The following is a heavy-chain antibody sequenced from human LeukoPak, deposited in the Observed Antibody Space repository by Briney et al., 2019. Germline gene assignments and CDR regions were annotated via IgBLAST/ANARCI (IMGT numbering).Heavy chain of an antibody. CDR1: GGSITDYY. D-gene: IGHD3-10*01. J-gene: IGHJ4*02. CDR3: ARSATYYYGSGSFYYFDY. Sequence: SETLSLTCTVSGGSITDYYWSWIRQPAGKGLEWIGRIYSSGSTNYNPSLKSRVTISVDTSKNQFSLRLSSVIAADTAVYYCARSATYYYGSGSFYYFDYWGQGILVTVSS. V-gene: IGHV4-4*07. CDR2: IYSSGST.